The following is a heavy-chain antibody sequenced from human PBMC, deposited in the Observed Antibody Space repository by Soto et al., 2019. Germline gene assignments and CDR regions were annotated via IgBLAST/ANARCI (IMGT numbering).Heavy chain of an antibody. J-gene: IGHJ5*02. Sequence: PWGSLLISCAASVFTFSSYAMSWVRQAPGKGLEWVSAISGSGGSTYYADSVKGRFTISRDNSKNTLYLQMNSLRAEDTAVYYCAKDQSPELLLGWFDPWGQGTLVTVSS. D-gene: IGHD1-7*01. CDR2: ISGSGGST. CDR1: VFTFSSYA. CDR3: AKDQSPELLLGWFDP. V-gene: IGHV3-23*01.